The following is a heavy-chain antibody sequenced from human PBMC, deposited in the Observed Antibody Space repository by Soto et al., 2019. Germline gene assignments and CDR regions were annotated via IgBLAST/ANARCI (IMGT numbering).Heavy chain of an antibody. CDR1: GFTFGSYG. CDR3: AKDPQYYDFWSGYSDY. D-gene: IGHD3-3*01. CDR2: MSFDGSNK. J-gene: IGHJ4*02. V-gene: IGHV3-30*18. Sequence: GGSLRLSCTASGFTFGSYGMHWVRQAPGKGLEWVAVMSFDGSNKYYADSVKGRFTISRDNSKNTLYLQMNSLRAEDTAVYYCAKDPQYYDFWSGYSDYWGQGTLVTVSS.